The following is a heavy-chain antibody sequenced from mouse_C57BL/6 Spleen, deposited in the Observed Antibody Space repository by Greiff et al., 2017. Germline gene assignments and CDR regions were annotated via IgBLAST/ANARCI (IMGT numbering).Heavy chain of an antibody. CDR3: AKKINYYGSSPHYFDD. CDR2: IFPRSGNT. J-gene: IGHJ2*01. Sequence: QVQLQQSGAELARPGASVKLSCKASGYTFTSYGISWVKQRTGQGLEWIGEIFPRSGNTYYNEKFKGKATLTADKSSSTAYMGLRSLTTEDSAVYFCAKKINYYGSSPHYFDDWGQGTTLTVSS. D-gene: IGHD1-1*01. CDR1: GYTFTSYG. V-gene: IGHV1-81*01.